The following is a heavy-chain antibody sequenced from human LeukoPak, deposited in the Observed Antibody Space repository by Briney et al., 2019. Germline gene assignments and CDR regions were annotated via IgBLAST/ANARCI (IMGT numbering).Heavy chain of an antibody. V-gene: IGHV1-18*01. CDR1: GYTFTSYG. CDR3: ARRRVAGNWFDP. CDR2: ISAYNGNT. Sequence: ASVKVSCKASGYTFTSYGISWVRQAPGQGLEWMGWISAYNGNTNYAQKFQGRVTMTRNTSISTAYMELSSLRSEDTAVYYCARRRVAGNWFDPWGQGTLVTVSS. D-gene: IGHD6-19*01. J-gene: IGHJ5*02.